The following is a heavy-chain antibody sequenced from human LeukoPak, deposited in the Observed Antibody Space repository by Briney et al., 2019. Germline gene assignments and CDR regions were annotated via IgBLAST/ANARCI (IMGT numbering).Heavy chain of an antibody. CDR1: GFTFSTYW. CDR3: ARAPSEIGGYYPEYFRH. D-gene: IGHD3-3*01. CDR2: IKSDGST. Sequence: GGSLRLSCAASGFTFSTYWMHWVRQAPGKGLVWVSRIKSDGSTNYEGSVKGRFTISRHNAKNTPSLQMNSLRPDDTGVYYCARAPSEIGGYYPEYFRHWGQGTLVTVSS. V-gene: IGHV3-74*01. J-gene: IGHJ1*01.